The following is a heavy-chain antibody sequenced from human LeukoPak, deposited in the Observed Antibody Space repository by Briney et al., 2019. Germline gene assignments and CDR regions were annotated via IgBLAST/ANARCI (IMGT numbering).Heavy chain of an antibody. V-gene: IGHV1-69*06. D-gene: IGHD1-26*01. CDR1: GGTFSSYA. CDR2: IIPIFSTA. CDR3: ARESSVVGATIGWFDP. J-gene: IGHJ5*02. Sequence: SVKVSCKASGGTFSSYAISWVRQAPGQGLEWMGGIIPIFSTANYAQKFQGRVTITADKSTSTAYMELSSLRSEDTAVYYCARESSVVGATIGWFDPWGQGTLVTVSS.